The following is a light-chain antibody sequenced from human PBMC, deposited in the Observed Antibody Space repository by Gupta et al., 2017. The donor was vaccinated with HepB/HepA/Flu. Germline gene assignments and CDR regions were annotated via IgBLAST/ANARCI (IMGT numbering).Light chain of an antibody. Sequence: EIVLTQSPATLSLSPGERATLSCRASQSVSSYLAWYQQKPGQAPRLLIYDASNRATGIPARFSGSGSGTDFTLTISSLEPEEFAVYYCQQRSNWPPESSFGQGTKLEIK. CDR1: QSVSSY. J-gene: IGKJ2*04. CDR2: DAS. CDR3: QQRSNWPPESS. V-gene: IGKV3-11*01.